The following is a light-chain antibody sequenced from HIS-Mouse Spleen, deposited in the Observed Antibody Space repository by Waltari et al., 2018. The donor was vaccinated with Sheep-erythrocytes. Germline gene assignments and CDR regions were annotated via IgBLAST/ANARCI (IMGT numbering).Light chain of an antibody. Sequence: QSALTQPRSVSGSPVQSVTISCTGTSSDVAGYNYVSSYQQHPGKAPKLMIYDVSTRPSGVPDRFSGSKSGNTASLTISGLQAEDEADYYCCSYAGSYNHVFATGTKVTVL. V-gene: IGLV2-11*01. CDR1: SSDVAGYNY. CDR2: DVS. J-gene: IGLJ1*01. CDR3: CSYAGSYNHV.